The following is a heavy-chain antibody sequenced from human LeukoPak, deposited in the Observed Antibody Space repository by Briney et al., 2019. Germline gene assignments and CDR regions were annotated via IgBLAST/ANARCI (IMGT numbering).Heavy chain of an antibody. D-gene: IGHD5/OR15-5a*01. CDR1: GFTFDDYA. CDR2: ISWNSGSI. Sequence: PGRSLRLSCAASGFTFDDYAMHWVRQAPGKGLEWVSGISWNSGSIGYADSVKGRFTISRDNAKNSLYLQMNSLRAEDTALYYCVRSTGLRGAFDIWGQGTMVTVSS. J-gene: IGHJ3*02. V-gene: IGHV3-9*01. CDR3: VRSTGLRGAFDI.